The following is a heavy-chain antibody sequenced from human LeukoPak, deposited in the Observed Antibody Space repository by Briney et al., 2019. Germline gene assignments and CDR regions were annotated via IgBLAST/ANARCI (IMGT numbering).Heavy chain of an antibody. D-gene: IGHD6-19*01. J-gene: IGHJ4*02. V-gene: IGHV3-23*01. CDR3: APPPSSFDY. CDR2: ISGSGGST. Sequence: ETLSLTCTVSGGSISSSSYYWGWIRQPPGKGLEWVSAISGSGGSTYYADSVKGRFTISSDNSKNTLYLQMNSLRAEDTAVYYCAPPPSSFDYWGQGTWSPSPQ. CDR1: GGSISSSSYY.